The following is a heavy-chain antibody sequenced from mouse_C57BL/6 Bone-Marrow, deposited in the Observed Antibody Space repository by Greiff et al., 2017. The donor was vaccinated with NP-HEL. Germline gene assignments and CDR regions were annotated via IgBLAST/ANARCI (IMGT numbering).Heavy chain of an antibody. CDR2: ISSGGSYT. CDR1: GFTFSSYG. V-gene: IGHV5-6*01. Sequence: EVQLQESGGDLVKPGGSLKLSCAASGFTFSSYGMSWVRQTPDKRLEWVATISSGGSYTYYPDSVKGRFTISRDNAKNTLYLQMSSLKSEDTAMYYCASPYDYGVAWCAYWGQGTLVTVSA. CDR3: ASPYDYGVAWCAY. J-gene: IGHJ3*01. D-gene: IGHD2-4*01.